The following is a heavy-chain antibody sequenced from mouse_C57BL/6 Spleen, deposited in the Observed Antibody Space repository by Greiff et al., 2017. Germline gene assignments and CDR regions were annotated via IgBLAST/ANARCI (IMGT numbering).Heavy chain of an antibody. J-gene: IGHJ3*01. CDR1: GYTFTDYY. CDR3: AKRFAD. Sequence: VQLQQSGPELVKPGASVKISCKASGYTFTDYYMNWVKQSHGKSLEWIGDINPNNGGTSYNQKFKGKATLTVDKYSSTAYMELRSLTSEASAVYYYAKRFADWGQGTLVTVSA. V-gene: IGHV1-26*01. CDR2: INPNNGGT.